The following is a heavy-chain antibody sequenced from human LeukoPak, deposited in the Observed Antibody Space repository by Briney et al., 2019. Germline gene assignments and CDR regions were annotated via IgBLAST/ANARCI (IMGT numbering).Heavy chain of an antibody. D-gene: IGHD3-10*01. V-gene: IGHV3-23*01. CDR1: GFTFSSYA. CDR3: ARYDGGSGPFDY. Sequence: GGSLRLSCAATGFTFSSYAMTWVRQAPGKGLEWVSGISGSGDTTYYADSVKGRFTISRDNSKNTLYLQMNSLRAEDTAVYYCARYDGGSGPFDYWGQGTLVTVSS. CDR2: ISGSGDTT. J-gene: IGHJ4*02.